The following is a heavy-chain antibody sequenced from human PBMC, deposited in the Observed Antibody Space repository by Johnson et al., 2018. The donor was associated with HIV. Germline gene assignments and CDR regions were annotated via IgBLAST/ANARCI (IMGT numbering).Heavy chain of an antibody. CDR3: ARDPDGTTGTTYPDAAFDI. CDR2: ISSSGSTI. J-gene: IGHJ3*02. Sequence: QVLLVESGGGLVKPGGSLRLSCAASGFTFSDYYMSWIRQAPGKGLEWVSYISSSGSTIYYADSVKGRFAISRDNAKNSLYLQMNSLRAEDTAVYYCARDPDGTTGTTYPDAAFDIWGQGTMVTVSS. V-gene: IGHV3-11*04. CDR1: GFTFSDYY. D-gene: IGHD1-1*01.